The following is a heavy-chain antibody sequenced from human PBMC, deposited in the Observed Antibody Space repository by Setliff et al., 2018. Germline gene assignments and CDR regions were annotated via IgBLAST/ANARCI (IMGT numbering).Heavy chain of an antibody. D-gene: IGHD7-27*01. V-gene: IGHV3-33*01. CDR1: GFTFSSYG. Sequence: PGGSLRLSCAASGFTFSSYGMHWVRQAPGKGLEWVAVIWYDGSNKYYADSVKGRFTISRDNAKNSLYLQMNSLRAEDTAVYYCARDQTPYNWGFNNAFDIWGQGTMVTVSS. CDR2: IWYDGSNK. J-gene: IGHJ3*02. CDR3: ARDQTPYNWGFNNAFDI.